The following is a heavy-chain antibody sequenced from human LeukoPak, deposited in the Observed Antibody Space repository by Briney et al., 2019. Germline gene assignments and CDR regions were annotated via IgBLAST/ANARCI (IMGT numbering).Heavy chain of an antibody. CDR2: INPNSGGT. Sequence: GASVKVPCKASGYTFTGYYMHWVRQAPGQGLEWMGWINPNSGGTNYAQKFQGRVTMTRDTSISTAYMELSRLRSDDTAVYYCARGEGYCSGGSCSPFDYWGQGTLVTVSS. V-gene: IGHV1-2*02. CDR1: GYTFTGYY. D-gene: IGHD2-15*01. J-gene: IGHJ4*02. CDR3: ARGEGYCSGGSCSPFDY.